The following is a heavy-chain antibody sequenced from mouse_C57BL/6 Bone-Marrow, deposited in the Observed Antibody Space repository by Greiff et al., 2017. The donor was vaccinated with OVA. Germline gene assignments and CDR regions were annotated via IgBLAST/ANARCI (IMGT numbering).Heavy chain of an antibody. D-gene: IGHD2-4*01. Sequence: VQLQQSGAELVRPGTSVKMSCKASGYTFTNYWIGWAKQRPGHGLEWIGDIYPGGGYTNYNEKFKGKATLTADKSSSTAYMQLSSLTSEDSAVYFCARGGYYYDYDWFAYWGQGTLVTVSA. V-gene: IGHV1-63*01. J-gene: IGHJ3*01. CDR1: GYTFTNYW. CDR2: IYPGGGYT. CDR3: ARGGYYYDYDWFAY.